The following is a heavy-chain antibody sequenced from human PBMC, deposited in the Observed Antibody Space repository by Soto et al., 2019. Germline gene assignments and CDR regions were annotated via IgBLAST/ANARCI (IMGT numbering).Heavy chain of an antibody. CDR1: GFTFSSHA. V-gene: IGHV3-30-3*01. CDR3: ARDQGPGDYVRRGSSFYGGMDV. CDR2: ISYDGSNE. Sequence: QVQVVESGGGVVEPGRSLRLSCAGSGFTFSSHALHWVRQAPSKGLEWVAVISYDGSNEYYADSVKGRFTISRDNSKNTLYLRMSGLRTEDTALYYCARDQGPGDYVRRGSSFYGGMDVWGQGPTVTVSS. J-gene: IGHJ6*02. D-gene: IGHD4-17*01.